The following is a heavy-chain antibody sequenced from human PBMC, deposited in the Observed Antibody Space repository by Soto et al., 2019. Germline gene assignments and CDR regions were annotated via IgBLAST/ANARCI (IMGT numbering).Heavy chain of an antibody. Sequence: ASVKVSCKASGGTFSSYAISWVRQAPGQGLEWMGGIIPIFGTANYAQKFQGRVTITADESTSTAYMELSSLRSEDTAVYYCARPLCLDYYDSSGDGAFDIWGQGTMVTVSS. CDR1: GGTFSSYA. V-gene: IGHV1-69*13. CDR2: IIPIFGTA. J-gene: IGHJ3*02. D-gene: IGHD3-22*01. CDR3: ARPLCLDYYDSSGDGAFDI.